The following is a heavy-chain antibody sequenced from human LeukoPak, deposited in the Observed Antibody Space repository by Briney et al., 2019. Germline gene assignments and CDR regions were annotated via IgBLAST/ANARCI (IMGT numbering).Heavy chain of an antibody. J-gene: IGHJ5*02. CDR3: AKDGWSYYNWFDP. CDR1: GFPFNTFW. CDR2: IKEDGGEK. V-gene: IGHV3-7*03. Sequence: GGSLRLSCAASGFPFNTFWMSWVRQAPGKGLEWVANIKEDGGEKYYVDSVKGRFTISRDNAKNSLYLQMNSLRAEDTALYYCAKDGWSYYNWFDPWGQGTLVTVSS. D-gene: IGHD3-10*01.